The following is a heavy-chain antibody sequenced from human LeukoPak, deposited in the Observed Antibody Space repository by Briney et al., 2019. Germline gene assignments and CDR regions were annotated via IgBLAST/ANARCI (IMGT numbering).Heavy chain of an antibody. CDR1: GITFSSYS. D-gene: IGHD2-8*01. J-gene: IGHJ4*02. CDR3: ARGSEVFRFDY. Sequence: GGSLRLSCAASGITFSSYSMNWVRQAPGKGLEWVSYISSSSTIYYADSVKGRFTISRDNAKNSLYLQMNSLRAEDTAVYYCARGSEVFRFDYWGQGTLVTVSS. CDR2: ISSSSTI. V-gene: IGHV3-48*01.